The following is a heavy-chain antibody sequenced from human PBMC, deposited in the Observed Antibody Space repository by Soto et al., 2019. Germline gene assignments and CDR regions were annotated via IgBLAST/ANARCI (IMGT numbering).Heavy chain of an antibody. Sequence: GGSLRLSCAASGFTFSSYDMHWVRQATGKGLEWVSAIGTAGDTYYPGSVKGRFTISRENAKNSLYLQMNSLRAGDTAVYYCARDRGYCSSTSCYSKGPLGYYMDVWGKGTTVTVS. J-gene: IGHJ6*03. D-gene: IGHD2-2*01. CDR3: ARDRGYCSSTSCYSKGPLGYYMDV. V-gene: IGHV3-13*01. CDR2: IGTAGDT. CDR1: GFTFSSYD.